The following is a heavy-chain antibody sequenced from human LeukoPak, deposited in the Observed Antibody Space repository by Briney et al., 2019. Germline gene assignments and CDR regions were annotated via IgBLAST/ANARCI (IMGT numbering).Heavy chain of an antibody. J-gene: IGHJ6*02. CDR1: GFPFSSYG. D-gene: IGHD6-13*01. CDR2: ISYDGANK. V-gene: IGHV3-30*18. Sequence: PGRSLRLSCAASGFPFSSYGMHWVRQAPGKGLEWVSFISYDGANKYYADSVKGRFTISRDNSKNTLYLQMNSLRGDDTGMYFCAKDSSNSNYYYGLDVWGQGTTVTVSS. CDR3: AKDSSNSNYYYGLDV.